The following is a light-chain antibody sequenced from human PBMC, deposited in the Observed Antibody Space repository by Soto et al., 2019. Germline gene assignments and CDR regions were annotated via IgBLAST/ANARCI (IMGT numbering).Light chain of an antibody. CDR2: GAS. Sequence: EMVMTHSPATLSVSPGEGAALCRRASQSVSSNLAWYQQKPGQAPRLLIYGASTRATGIPARFSGSGSGTEFTLSISSLQPEDFATYSCQQSYSTPLTFGQGTRLEIK. CDR1: QSVSSN. CDR3: QQSYSTPLT. V-gene: IGKV3-15*01. J-gene: IGKJ5*01.